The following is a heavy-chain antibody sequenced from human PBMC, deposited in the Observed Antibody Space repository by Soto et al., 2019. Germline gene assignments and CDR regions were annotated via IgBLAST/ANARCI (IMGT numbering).Heavy chain of an antibody. Sequence: GGSLRLSCAASGFTFSNAWMSWVRQAPGKGLEWVGRIKSKTDGGTTDYAAPVKGRFTISRDDSKNTLYLQMNSLKTEDTAVYYCTPHDGDHEGSRAEYFQHWGQGTLVTVSS. J-gene: IGHJ1*01. CDR3: TPHDGDHEGSRAEYFQH. D-gene: IGHD4-17*01. V-gene: IGHV3-15*01. CDR2: IKSKTDGGTT. CDR1: GFTFSNAW.